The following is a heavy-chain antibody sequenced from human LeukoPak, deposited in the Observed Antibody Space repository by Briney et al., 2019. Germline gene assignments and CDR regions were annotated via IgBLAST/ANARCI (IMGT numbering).Heavy chain of an antibody. CDR3: AKVMTSSGYHPAFDI. CDR2: ISYDGSNK. D-gene: IGHD3-22*01. V-gene: IGHV3-30*18. Sequence: GGSLRLSCAASGFTFSSSGMHWVGPAPGKGLEWVGVISYDGSNKYYADSVKGRFTISRDNSKNTLFLQMSSLGAEDTAMYYCAKVMTSSGYHPAFDIWGQGTMVTVSS. CDR1: GFTFSSSG. J-gene: IGHJ3*02.